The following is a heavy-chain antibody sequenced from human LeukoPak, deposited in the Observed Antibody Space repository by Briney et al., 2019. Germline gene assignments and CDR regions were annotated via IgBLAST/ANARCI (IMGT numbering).Heavy chain of an antibody. V-gene: IGHV4-39*07. D-gene: IGHD6-19*01. Sequence: PSETLSLTCTVSGGSISSSSYYWGWIRQPPGKGLEWIGSIYYSGSTYYNPSLKSRVTISVDTSKNQFSLKLSSVTAADTAVYYCASWREVAGSFDYWGQGTLVTVSS. CDR1: GGSISSSSYY. CDR2: IYYSGST. CDR3: ASWREVAGSFDY. J-gene: IGHJ4*02.